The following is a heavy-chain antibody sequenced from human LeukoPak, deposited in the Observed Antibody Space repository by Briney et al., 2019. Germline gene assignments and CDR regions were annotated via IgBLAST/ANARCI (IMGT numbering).Heavy chain of an antibody. V-gene: IGHV4-39*07. J-gene: IGHJ5*02. CDR1: GGSISSSSYY. Sequence: SETLSLTCTVSGGSISSSSYYWGWIRQPPGKGLEWIGSIYYSGSTYYNPSLKSRVTISVDTSKNQFSLKLSSVTAADTAVYYCARGVMVRGETRSFNWFDPWGQGTLVTVSS. CDR2: IYYSGST. D-gene: IGHD3-10*01. CDR3: ARGVMVRGETRSFNWFDP.